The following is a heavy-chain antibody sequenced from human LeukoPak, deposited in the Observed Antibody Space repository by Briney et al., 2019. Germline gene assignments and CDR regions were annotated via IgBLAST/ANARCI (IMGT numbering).Heavy chain of an antibody. CDR2: IKPDGSAQ. Sequence: GGSLRLSCAASGFTFSNYWMSWVRQAPGRGLEWVANIKPDGSAQYYVDSVKGRFTISRDNAKNSLYLQMNSLRVEDTAVYYCARGGGRDPFNVANWGQGTLVTVSS. D-gene: IGHD3-10*01. CDR1: GFTFSNYW. J-gene: IGHJ4*02. V-gene: IGHV3-7*04. CDR3: ARGGGRDPFNVAN.